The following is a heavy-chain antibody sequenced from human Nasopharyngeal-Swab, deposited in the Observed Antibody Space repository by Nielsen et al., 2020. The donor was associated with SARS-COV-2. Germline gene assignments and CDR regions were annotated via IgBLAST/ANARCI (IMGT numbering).Heavy chain of an antibody. Sequence: GESLKISCAASGFTVSSNYMSWVRQAPGKGLEWVSVIYSGGSTYYADSVKGRFTISRDNSENTLYLQMNSLRAEDTAVYYCARGDYFDYWGQGTLVTVSS. CDR3: ARGDYFDY. V-gene: IGHV3-53*01. CDR2: IYSGGST. CDR1: GFTVSSNY. J-gene: IGHJ4*02.